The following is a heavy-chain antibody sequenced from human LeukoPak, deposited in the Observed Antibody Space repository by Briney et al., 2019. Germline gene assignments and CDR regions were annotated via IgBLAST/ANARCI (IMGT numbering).Heavy chain of an antibody. CDR3: ARVGLYRPVQWLAPPWDYYYGMDV. J-gene: IGHJ6*02. CDR2: IYYSGST. Sequence: SETLSLTCTVSGGSISSSSYYWGWIRQPPGKGLEWIGSIYYSGSTNYNPSLKSRVTISVDTSKNQFSLKLSSVTAADTAVYYCARVGLYRPVQWLAPPWDYYYGMDVWGQGTTVTVSS. D-gene: IGHD6-19*01. CDR1: GGSISSSSYY. V-gene: IGHV4-39*07.